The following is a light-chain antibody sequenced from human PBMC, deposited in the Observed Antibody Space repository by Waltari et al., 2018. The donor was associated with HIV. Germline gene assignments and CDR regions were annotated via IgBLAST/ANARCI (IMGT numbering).Light chain of an antibody. Sequence: TISCSGSSSNIGSNYVYWYQQLPGTAPKLLIYRNNQRPSGVPDRFSGSKSGTSASLAISGLRSEDEADYYCATWDDSLSGLWVFGGGTKLTVL. CDR2: RNN. CDR1: SSNIGSNY. J-gene: IGLJ3*02. V-gene: IGLV1-47*01. CDR3: ATWDDSLSGLWV.